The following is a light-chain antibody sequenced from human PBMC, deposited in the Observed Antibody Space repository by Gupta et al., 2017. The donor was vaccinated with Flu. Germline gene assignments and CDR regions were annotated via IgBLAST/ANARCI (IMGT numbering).Light chain of an antibody. CDR2: DDA. CDR1: DIGSKS. CDR3: QLWDNSGDDWV. V-gene: IGLV3-21*02. Sequence: SYVLTQPPSVSVAPRQTARITCGGNDIGSKSVNGYQQKQGQAPVLIVYDDADRPSGIPERFSGSNSRNAATVTISRVEAEDEADYYYQLWDNSGDDWVFGGGTKLTVL. J-gene: IGLJ3*02.